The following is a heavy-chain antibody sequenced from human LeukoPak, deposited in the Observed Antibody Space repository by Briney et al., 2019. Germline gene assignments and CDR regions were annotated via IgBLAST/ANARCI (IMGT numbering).Heavy chain of an antibody. CDR3: ARKGLGGELGGFDY. CDR1: GFTFSSYA. CDR2: INRNGGIT. Sequence: PGGSLRLSCAASGFTFSSYAMSWVRQAPGKGLEWVSGINRNGGITGYAESVKGRFTISRDNAKNSLYLQMNSLRAEDTASYHCARKGLGGELGGFDYWGQGTLVTVSS. D-gene: IGHD1-26*01. V-gene: IGHV3-20*01. J-gene: IGHJ4*02.